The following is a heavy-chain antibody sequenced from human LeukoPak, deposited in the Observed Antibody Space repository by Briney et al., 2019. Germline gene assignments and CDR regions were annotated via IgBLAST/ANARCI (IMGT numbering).Heavy chain of an antibody. Sequence: GGALRLSCADSGFTFSSYAMSWVRQAPGKGLEWVSAISGSGGSTYYADSVKGRFTISRDNSKNTLYLQMNSLRAEDTAVYYCAKLYSSGWDTIDYWGQGTLVTVSS. D-gene: IGHD6-19*01. CDR1: GFTFSSYA. CDR2: ISGSGGST. CDR3: AKLYSSGWDTIDY. J-gene: IGHJ4*02. V-gene: IGHV3-23*01.